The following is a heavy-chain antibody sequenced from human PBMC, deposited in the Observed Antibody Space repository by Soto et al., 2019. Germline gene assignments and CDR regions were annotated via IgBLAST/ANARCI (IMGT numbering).Heavy chain of an antibody. J-gene: IGHJ6*02. D-gene: IGHD2-21*02. Sequence: SETLSLTCTVSGGSISSGDYYWSWIRQPPGKGLEWIGYIYYSGSTYYNPSLKSRVTISVDTSKNQFSLHLSSVTAADTAVYFCAREEDGGDSLDVWGQGTTVTVSS. CDR1: GGSISSGDYY. V-gene: IGHV4-30-4*01. CDR3: AREEDGGDSLDV. CDR2: IYYSGST.